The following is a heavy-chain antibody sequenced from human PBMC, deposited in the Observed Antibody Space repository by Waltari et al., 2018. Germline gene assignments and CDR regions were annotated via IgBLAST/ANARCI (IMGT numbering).Heavy chain of an antibody. V-gene: IGHV3-30*02. J-gene: IGHJ5*02. CDR2: IRYDGSNK. Sequence: QVQLVESGGGVVQPGGSLRLSCAASGSTFSSYGMHWVRQAPGKGLEWVAFIRYDGSNKYYADSVKGRFTISRDNSKNTLYLQMNSLRAEDTAVYYCAKSTYDSSGWLDPWGQGTLVTVSS. D-gene: IGHD3-22*01. CDR1: GSTFSSYG. CDR3: AKSTYDSSGWLDP.